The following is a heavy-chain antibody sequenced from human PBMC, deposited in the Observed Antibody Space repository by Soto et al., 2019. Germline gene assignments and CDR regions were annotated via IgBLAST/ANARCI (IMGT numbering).Heavy chain of an antibody. J-gene: IGHJ3*01. D-gene: IGHD6-13*01. CDR3: AKCYSSRRGCDAFDV. CDR1: GYSFTSYW. V-gene: IGHV5-51*01. CDR2: IYPGDSDT. Sequence: PGESLKISCKGSGYSFTSYWIGWVRQMPGKDLEWMGIIYPGDSDTRYSPSFQGQVTISADKSISTAYLQWSSLKASDTAMYYCAKCYSSRRGCDAFDVWGQGTMVTVSS.